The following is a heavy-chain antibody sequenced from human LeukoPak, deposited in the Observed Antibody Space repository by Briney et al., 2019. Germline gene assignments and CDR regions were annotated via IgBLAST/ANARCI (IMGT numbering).Heavy chain of an antibody. V-gene: IGHV4-39*07. CDR3: ARWSGWYSADYMDV. CDR1: GGSISSSSYY. D-gene: IGHD6-19*01. Sequence: PSETLSLTCTVSGGSISSSSYYWGWIRQPPGKGLEWIGSIYYSGSTYYNPSLKSRVTISVDTSKNQFSLKLSSVTAADTAVYYCARWSGWYSADYMDVWGKGTTVTVSS. J-gene: IGHJ6*03. CDR2: IYYSGST.